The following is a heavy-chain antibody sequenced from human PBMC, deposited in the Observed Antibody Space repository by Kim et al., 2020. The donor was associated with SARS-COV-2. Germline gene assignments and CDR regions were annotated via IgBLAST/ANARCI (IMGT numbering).Heavy chain of an antibody. CDR2: IYYSGST. D-gene: IGHD2-2*01. J-gene: IGHJ4*02. Sequence: SETLSLTCTVSGGSISSSSYYWGWIRQPPGKGLEWIGSIYYSGSTYYNPSLKSRVTISVDTSKNQFSLKLSSVTAADTAVYYCARQGRICSSTSCYWGFDYWGQGTLVTVSS. CDR1: GGSISSSSYY. CDR3: ARQGRICSSTSCYWGFDY. V-gene: IGHV4-39*01.